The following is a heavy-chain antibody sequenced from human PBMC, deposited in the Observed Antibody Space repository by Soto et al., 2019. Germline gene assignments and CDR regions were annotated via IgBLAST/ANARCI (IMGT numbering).Heavy chain of an antibody. D-gene: IGHD3-10*01. Sequence: PSETLSLTCAVSGGSISSSNWWSGVRQPPGKGLEWIGEIYHSGSTNYNPSLKSRVTISVDKSKNQFSLKLSSVTAADTAVYYCARAVNLYGSGSYYNGGVSYYYYGMDVWGQGTTVTVS. CDR1: GGSISSSNW. CDR3: ARAVNLYGSGSYYNGGVSYYYYGMDV. J-gene: IGHJ6*02. CDR2: IYHSGST. V-gene: IGHV4-4*02.